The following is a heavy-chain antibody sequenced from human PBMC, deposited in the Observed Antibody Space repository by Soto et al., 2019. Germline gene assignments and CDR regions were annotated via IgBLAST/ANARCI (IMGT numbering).Heavy chain of an antibody. Sequence: ASVKVSCKASGFTFTGHYIHWVRQAPGQGLEWMGWINPNSGGTSYAQKFQGRLTMTTDTSITTAYMELSRLSSDDTAFYYCAKSRSLSRPSLGYFDYWGQGTLVTVSS. D-gene: IGHD3-10*01. CDR1: GFTFTGHY. CDR2: INPNSGGT. V-gene: IGHV1-2*02. CDR3: AKSRSLSRPSLGYFDY. J-gene: IGHJ4*02.